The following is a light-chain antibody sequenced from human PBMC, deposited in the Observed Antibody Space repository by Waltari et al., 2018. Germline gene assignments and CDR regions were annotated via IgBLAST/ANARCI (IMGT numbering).Light chain of an antibody. V-gene: IGLV4-69*01. CDR2: VNSDGSH. Sequence: QLVLTQSPSASASLGASVKLPCTLSSGHSRNVLAWLQQKPEKGPRYLMKVNSDGSHSKGDEIPDRFSGSSSGAERYLTISTVQSEDEADYYWQTGGHGTWVFGGGTKLTVL. J-gene: IGLJ3*02. CDR3: QTGGHGTWV. CDR1: SGHSRNV.